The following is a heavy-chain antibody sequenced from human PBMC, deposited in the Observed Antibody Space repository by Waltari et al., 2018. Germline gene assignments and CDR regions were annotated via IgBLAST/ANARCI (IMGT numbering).Heavy chain of an antibody. Sequence: QVQLQESGPGLVKPSGTVSLTCAVSGAYMSSSNWWTWVRQPPGKGLEWIGEIYHSGSTHYNPSLKSRVTMSVDKSKNQFSLNLNSVTAADTAVYYCARRGPLYFDILTGHDYWGQGTLVTVSS. V-gene: IGHV4-4*02. J-gene: IGHJ4*02. D-gene: IGHD3-9*01. CDR3: ARRGPLYFDILTGHDY. CDR2: IYHSGST. CDR1: GAYMSSSNW.